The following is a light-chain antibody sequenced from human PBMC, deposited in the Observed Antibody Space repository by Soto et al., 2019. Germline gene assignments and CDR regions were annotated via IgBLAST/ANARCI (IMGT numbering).Light chain of an antibody. V-gene: IGKV3-15*01. CDR2: GAS. CDR1: QSISGN. Sequence: IVLTQSPGTLSLSPGETATLSCRADQSISGNFLAWYQQKPGQAPRLLIYGASTRATGIPARFSGSGSGTEFTLTISSLQSEDFAVYYCQQYNNWPPATFGQGTKVDIK. J-gene: IGKJ1*01. CDR3: QQYNNWPPAT.